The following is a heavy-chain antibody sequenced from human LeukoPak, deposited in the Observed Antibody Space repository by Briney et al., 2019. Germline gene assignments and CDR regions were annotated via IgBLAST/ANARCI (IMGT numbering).Heavy chain of an antibody. J-gene: IGHJ3*02. CDR3: ARERDSNYYDSRGYSDAFDI. CDR1: GGSFRSGAYF. D-gene: IGHD3-22*01. CDR2: IHYSGSA. V-gene: IGHV4-31*03. Sequence: SETLSLTCTVSGGSFRSGAYFWSWIRQRPGKGLEWIGYIHYSGSAYYNPSLKSRITVSVDTTKNQFSLKLSSVTAADTAVYYCARERDSNYYDSRGYSDAFDIWGQGTMVTVSS.